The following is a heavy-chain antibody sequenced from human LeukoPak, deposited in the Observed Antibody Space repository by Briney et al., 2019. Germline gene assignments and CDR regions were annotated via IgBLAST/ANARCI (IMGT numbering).Heavy chain of an antibody. V-gene: IGHV1-3*01. D-gene: IGHD3-10*01. CDR1: GYTFTTYA. Sequence: GASVKVSCKASGYTFTTYAMHWVRQAPGQRLEWMGWINGGNGNTKYSQKFQDRVTFTRDTSASTAYMELSSLRSEDTAVYYCARDEIEELLTGWGGMDVWGQGTTVTASS. CDR2: INGGNGNT. J-gene: IGHJ6*02. CDR3: ARDEIEELLTGWGGMDV.